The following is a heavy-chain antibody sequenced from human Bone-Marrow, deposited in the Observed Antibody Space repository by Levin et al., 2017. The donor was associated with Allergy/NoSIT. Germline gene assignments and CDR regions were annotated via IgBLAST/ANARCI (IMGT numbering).Heavy chain of an antibody. CDR3: ARIKWRLTGYYIDS. CDR1: GFTFSDYY. V-gene: IGHV3-11*03. Sequence: GGSLRLSCAASGFTFSDYYMSWIRQAPGQGLEWLSYISGSSSYTNNADSVKGRFTISRDNTKNSLYLQMNSLRAEDTAVYYCARIKWRLTGYYIDSWGQGTLVTVSS. J-gene: IGHJ5*01. D-gene: IGHD3-9*01. CDR2: ISGSSSYT.